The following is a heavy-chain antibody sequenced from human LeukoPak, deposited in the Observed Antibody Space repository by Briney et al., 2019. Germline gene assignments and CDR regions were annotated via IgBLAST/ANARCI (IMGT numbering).Heavy chain of an antibody. CDR1: GGSISSSNW. CDR3: ARDSITMVRGETDAFDI. V-gene: IGHV4-4*02. J-gene: IGHJ3*02. CDR2: IYHSGST. Sequence: SETLSLTCAVSGGSISSSNWWSWVRQPPGKGLEWIGEIYHSGSTSYNPSLKSRVTISVDKSKSQFSLKLSSVTAADTAVYYCARDSITMVRGETDAFDIWGQGTMVTVSS. D-gene: IGHD3-10*01.